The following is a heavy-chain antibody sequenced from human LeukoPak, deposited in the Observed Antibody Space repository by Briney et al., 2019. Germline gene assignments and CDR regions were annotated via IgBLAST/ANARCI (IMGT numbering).Heavy chain of an antibody. V-gene: IGHV3-30*04. Sequence: GGSLRLSCAASGFTFSSFAMHWVRQAPGKGLEWVAVISYDGSNKYYADSVKGRFTISRDNSKNTLYLQMDSLRAEDTAVYYCARGSSGWLYWGQGTLVTVSS. CDR3: ARGSSGWLY. CDR1: GFTFSSFA. J-gene: IGHJ4*02. CDR2: ISYDGSNK. D-gene: IGHD6-19*01.